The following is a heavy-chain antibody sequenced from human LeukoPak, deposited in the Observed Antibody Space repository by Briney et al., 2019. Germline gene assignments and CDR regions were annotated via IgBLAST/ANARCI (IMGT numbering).Heavy chain of an antibody. Sequence: TSETLSLTCTVSGGSISSGDYYWSWIRQPPGRGLEWIGYIYYSGSTYYNPSLKSRVTISVDTPKNQFSLKLSSVTAADTAVYYCARDGRYCSSTSCDDAFDIWGQGTMVTVSS. CDR3: ARDGRYCSSTSCDDAFDI. CDR1: GGSISSGDYY. J-gene: IGHJ3*02. CDR2: IYYSGST. V-gene: IGHV4-30-4*01. D-gene: IGHD2-2*01.